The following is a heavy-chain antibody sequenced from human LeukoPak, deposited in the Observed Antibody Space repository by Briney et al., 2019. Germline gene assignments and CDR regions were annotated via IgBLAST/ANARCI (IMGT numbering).Heavy chain of an antibody. CDR1: GYIFTGYY. CDR3: ARGAQSGRLRGNYYYGMDV. CDR2: INPNSGGT. J-gene: IGHJ6*02. V-gene: IGHV1-2*02. Sequence: ASVKVSCKDSGYIFTGYYMHWVRQAPGQGLEWMGWINPNSGGTNYAQKFQGRVTTTRDTSINTAYMELSRLRSDDTAVYFCARGAQSGRLRGNYYYGMDVWGQGTTVTVSS. D-gene: IGHD1-26*01.